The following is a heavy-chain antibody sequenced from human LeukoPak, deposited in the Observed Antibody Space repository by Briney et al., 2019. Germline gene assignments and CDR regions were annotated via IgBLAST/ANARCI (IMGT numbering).Heavy chain of an antibody. V-gene: IGHV3-74*01. CDR2: INSDGSST. J-gene: IGHJ4*02. Sequence: XKXLXXVSRINSDGSSTSYGDSGKGRFTISRDNAKNTLYLQMSSLRAEDTAVYCCARDPGQQWFDFFDYWGQGTLVTVSS. CDR3: ARDPGQQWFDFFDY. D-gene: IGHD6-19*01.